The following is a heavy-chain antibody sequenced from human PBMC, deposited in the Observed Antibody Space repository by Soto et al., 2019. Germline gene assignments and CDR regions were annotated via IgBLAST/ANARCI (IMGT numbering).Heavy chain of an antibody. CDR1: GFTFSSYG. CDR2: ISNDGTDE. D-gene: IGHD3-10*01. J-gene: IGHJ3*02. CDR3: AKYYYGSGSIRAFDI. V-gene: IGHV3-30*18. Sequence: PGGSLRLSCTASGFTFSSYGMHWVRQAPGKGLEWVAVISNDGTDEYYAGSVRGRFTISRDNSKTTLYLQMNSLRAEDTAVYYCAKYYYGSGSIRAFDIWGQGTMVTVSS.